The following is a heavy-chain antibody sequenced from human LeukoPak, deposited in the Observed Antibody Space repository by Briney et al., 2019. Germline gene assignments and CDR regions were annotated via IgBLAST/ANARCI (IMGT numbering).Heavy chain of an antibody. CDR3: VRAGWELDY. CDR1: GFNIKYYW. D-gene: IGHD4-23*01. Sequence: GGSLRLSCAASGFNIKYYWMSWVRQAPGKGLEWVAHIKEDKTEEYYVDSVRGRFTITKDDAKSYVYLQMSSLTAEDTAVYYCVRAGWELDYWGQGALVIVSS. V-gene: IGHV3-7*01. J-gene: IGHJ4*02. CDR2: IKEDKTEE.